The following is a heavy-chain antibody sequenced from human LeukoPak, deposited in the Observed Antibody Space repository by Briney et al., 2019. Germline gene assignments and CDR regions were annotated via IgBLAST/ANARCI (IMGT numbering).Heavy chain of an antibody. CDR1: GGTFSSYA. CDR3: ARASDKYDHYFDY. D-gene: IGHD3-3*01. CDR2: IIPIFGTA. J-gene: IGHJ4*02. V-gene: IGHV1-69*05. Sequence: SVKVSCKASGGTFSSYAISWVRQAPGQGLEWMGRIIPIFGTANYAQKFQGRVTITTDESTSTAYMELSSLRSEDTAVYYCARASDKYDHYFDYWGQGTLVAVSS.